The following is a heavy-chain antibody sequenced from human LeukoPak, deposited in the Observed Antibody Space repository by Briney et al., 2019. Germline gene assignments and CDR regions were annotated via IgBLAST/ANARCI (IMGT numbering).Heavy chain of an antibody. CDR1: GGSISSYY. CDR3: ARDSMVAAAGLGFDY. J-gene: IGHJ4*02. V-gene: IGHV4-59*01. D-gene: IGHD6-13*01. Sequence: PSETLPLTCTVSGGSISSYYWSWIRQPPGKGLEWIGYIYYSGSTNYNPSLKSRVTISVDTSKNQFSLNLSSVTAADTAVYYCARDSMVAAAGLGFDYWGQGTLVTVSS. CDR2: IYYSGST.